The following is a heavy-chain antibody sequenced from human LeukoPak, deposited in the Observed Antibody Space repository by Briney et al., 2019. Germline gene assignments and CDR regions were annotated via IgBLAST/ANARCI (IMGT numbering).Heavy chain of an antibody. Sequence: GGSLRLSCAASGFTFGNSWVHWVRQAPGKGLVWVSLINADGSTATYADSVKGRSTISRDNARNTLSLQMNSLTIEDTAVYYCVVVVEPPDSDGFDVWGQGTMITVSS. CDR3: VVVVEPPDSDGFDV. V-gene: IGHV3-74*01. D-gene: IGHD1-14*01. CDR2: INADGSTA. J-gene: IGHJ3*01. CDR1: GFTFGNSW.